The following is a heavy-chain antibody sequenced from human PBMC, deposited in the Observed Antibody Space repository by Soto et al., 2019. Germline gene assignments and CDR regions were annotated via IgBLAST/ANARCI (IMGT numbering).Heavy chain of an antibody. Sequence: GASVKVSCKASGGTFSSYAISWVRQAPGQGLEWMGGIIPIFGTANYAQKFQGRVTITADESTSTAYMELSSLRSEDTAVYYCASGTRGFLEWYCSFDYWGQGTLVTVSS. D-gene: IGHD3-3*01. CDR1: GGTFSSYA. J-gene: IGHJ4*02. V-gene: IGHV1-69*13. CDR2: IIPIFGTA. CDR3: ASGTRGFLEWYCSFDY.